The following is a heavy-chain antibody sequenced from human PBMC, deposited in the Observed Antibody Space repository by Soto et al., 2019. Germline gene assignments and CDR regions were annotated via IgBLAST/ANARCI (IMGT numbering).Heavy chain of an antibody. J-gene: IGHJ4*02. D-gene: IGHD3-22*01. Sequence: VSLRLSCAASGFTFSSYAMSWVRQAPGKGLEWVSAISGSGGSTYYADSVKGRFTISRDNSKNTLYLQMNSLRAEDTAVSYCAKDRRTGYASSGYYAYWGQGTLVTVSS. CDR2: ISGSGGST. CDR1: GFTFSSYA. CDR3: AKDRRTGYASSGYYAY. V-gene: IGHV3-23*01.